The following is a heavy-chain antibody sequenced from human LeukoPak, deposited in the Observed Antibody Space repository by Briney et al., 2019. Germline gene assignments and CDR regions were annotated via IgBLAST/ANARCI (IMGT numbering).Heavy chain of an antibody. D-gene: IGHD3-10*01. V-gene: IGHV3-30*03. CDR1: GFNFNNYV. J-gene: IGHJ4*02. CDR2: ISFDGRKK. Sequence: GGSLRLSCAASGFNFNNYVMHWVRQAPGKGLEWVTEISFDGRKKTYVDSVKGRFTISRDSPKNTVYLQMDSLRAEDTAVYYCASHGYGEGVDYWGQGTLVTVSS. CDR3: ASHGYGEGVDY.